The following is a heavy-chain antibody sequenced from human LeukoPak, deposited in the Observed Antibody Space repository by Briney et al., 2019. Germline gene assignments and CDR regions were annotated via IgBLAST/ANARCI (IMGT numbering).Heavy chain of an antibody. Sequence: SETLSLTCTVSGGSISSYYWSWIRQPAGKGLEWIGRIYTSGSTNYNPSLKSRVTMSVDTSKNQFSLKLSSVTAADTAVYYCARAGRGYSYGYYWFDPWGQETLVTVSS. D-gene: IGHD5-18*01. V-gene: IGHV4-4*07. CDR1: GGSISSYY. CDR2: IYTSGST. CDR3: ARAGRGYSYGYYWFDP. J-gene: IGHJ5*02.